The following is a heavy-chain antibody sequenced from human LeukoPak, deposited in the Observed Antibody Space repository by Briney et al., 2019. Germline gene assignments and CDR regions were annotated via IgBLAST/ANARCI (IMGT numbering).Heavy chain of an antibody. CDR1: GGSFSGYY. V-gene: IGHV4-34*01. CDR3: ARRRIAVAGHFDY. CDR2: INHSGST. D-gene: IGHD6-19*01. Sequence: SETLSLTCAVYGGSFSGYYWSWIRQPPGKGLEWIGEINHSGSTNYNPSLKSRVTISVDTSKNQFSLKLNSVTAADTAVYYCARRRIAVAGHFDYWGQGTLVTVSS. J-gene: IGHJ4*02.